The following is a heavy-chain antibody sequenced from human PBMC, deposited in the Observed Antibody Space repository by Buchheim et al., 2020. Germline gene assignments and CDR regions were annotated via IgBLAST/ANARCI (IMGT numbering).Heavy chain of an antibody. Sequence: QVQLQESGPGLLKPSETLSLTCAVYGGSFSGYYWSWIRQPPGKGLEWIGEINHSGSTNYNPSLKSRVTISVDTSKNQFSLKLSSVTAADTAVYYCARGGDSSGWYYFDYWGQGTL. CDR1: GGSFSGYY. V-gene: IGHV4-34*01. J-gene: IGHJ4*02. CDR3: ARGGDSSGWYYFDY. CDR2: INHSGST. D-gene: IGHD6-19*01.